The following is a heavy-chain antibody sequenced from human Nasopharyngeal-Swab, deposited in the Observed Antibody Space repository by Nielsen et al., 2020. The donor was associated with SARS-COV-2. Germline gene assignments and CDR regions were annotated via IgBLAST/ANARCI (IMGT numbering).Heavy chain of an antibody. CDR1: GFTFSSYS. V-gene: IGHV3-21*01. Sequence: GESLKISCAASGFTFSSYSMNWVRQAPGKGLEWVSSISSSSSYIYYADSVKGRFTISRDNAKNSLYLQMNSLRAEDTAVYYCARDRVGAHYYYYGMDVRGQGTTVTVSS. J-gene: IGHJ6*02. D-gene: IGHD1-26*01. CDR3: ARDRVGAHYYYYGMDV. CDR2: ISSSSSYI.